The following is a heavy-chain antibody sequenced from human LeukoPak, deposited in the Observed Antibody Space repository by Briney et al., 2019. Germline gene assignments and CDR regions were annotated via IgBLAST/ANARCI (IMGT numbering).Heavy chain of an antibody. J-gene: IGHJ4*02. Sequence: ASVKVSCKVSGYTLTELSMHWVRQAPGKGLEWMGGFDPEDGETIYAQKFQGRVTMTTDTSTSTAYMDLGSLRSDDTAVYYCARDLLGAYYDSSGSRLDYWGQGTLVTVSS. CDR2: FDPEDGET. CDR3: ARDLLGAYYDSSGSRLDY. D-gene: IGHD3-22*01. V-gene: IGHV1-24*01. CDR1: GYTLTELS.